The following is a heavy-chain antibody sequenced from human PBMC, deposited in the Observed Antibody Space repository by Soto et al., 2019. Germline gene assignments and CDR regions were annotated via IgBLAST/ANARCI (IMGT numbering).Heavy chain of an antibody. J-gene: IGHJ4*02. D-gene: IGHD6-19*01. CDR3: ARESYSSGWDYFAY. Sequence: EVQLVESGGGLVQPGGSLRLSCAASGFKFSSYWMHWVRQAPGKGLVWVSRINSDGSSTSYADFVKGRFTISRDNAKNTLYLQMNSLGAEDTAVYYCARESYSSGWDYFAYWGQGTLVTVSS. V-gene: IGHV3-74*01. CDR2: INSDGSST. CDR1: GFKFSSYW.